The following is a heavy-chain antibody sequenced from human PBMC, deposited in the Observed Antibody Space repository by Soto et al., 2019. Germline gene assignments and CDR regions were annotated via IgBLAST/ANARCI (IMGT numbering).Heavy chain of an antibody. Sequence: ASVKVSCKASGYTFTGYYMHWVRQAPGQGLEWMGWINPNSGGTNYAQKFQGWVTMTRDTSISTAYMELSRLRSDDTAVYYCARGYSSPFYYYYGMDDWGQGTTVTVSS. V-gene: IGHV1-2*04. D-gene: IGHD6-13*01. CDR3: ARGYSSPFYYYYGMDD. J-gene: IGHJ6*02. CDR2: INPNSGGT. CDR1: GYTFTGYY.